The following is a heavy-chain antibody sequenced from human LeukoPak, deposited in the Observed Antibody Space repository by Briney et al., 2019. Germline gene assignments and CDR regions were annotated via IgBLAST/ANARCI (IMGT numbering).Heavy chain of an antibody. CDR2: ISSSGSTI. D-gene: IGHD3-3*01. CDR3: AGLSGYRYFDH. Sequence: GGSLRLSCAASGFXFSGYEMNWVRQAPGKGLEWVSYISSSGSTIYYADSVKGRFTISRDNAKNSLYLQMNSLRAEDTAVYYCAGLSGYRYFDHWGQGTLVTVSS. J-gene: IGHJ4*02. CDR1: GFXFSGYE. V-gene: IGHV3-48*03.